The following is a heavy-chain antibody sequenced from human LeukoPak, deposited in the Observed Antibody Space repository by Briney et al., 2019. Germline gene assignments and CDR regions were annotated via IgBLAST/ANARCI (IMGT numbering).Heavy chain of an antibody. Sequence: SETLSLTCTVSGGSISSGGYYWSWIRQPPGKGLEWIGYIYHSGSTYYNPSLKSRVTISVDRSKNQFSLKLSSVTAADTAIYYCARREWLSPHFDYWGQGTLVTVSS. CDR1: GGSISSGGYY. V-gene: IGHV4-30-2*01. CDR3: ARREWLSPHFDY. D-gene: IGHD3-3*01. CDR2: IYHSGST. J-gene: IGHJ4*02.